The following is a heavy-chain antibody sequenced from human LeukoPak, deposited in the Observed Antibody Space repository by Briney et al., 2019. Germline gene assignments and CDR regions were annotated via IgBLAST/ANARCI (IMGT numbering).Heavy chain of an antibody. D-gene: IGHD3-9*01. CDR1: GGSFSGYY. Sequence: SATLSLTCAVYGGSFSGYYWSWIRQPPGKGLEWIGEINHSGSTNYNPSLKSRVTISVDTSKNQFSLKLSSVTAADTAVYYCARGVAGYDILTGHFDYWGQGTLVTVSS. J-gene: IGHJ4*02. CDR2: INHSGST. V-gene: IGHV4-34*01. CDR3: ARGVAGYDILTGHFDY.